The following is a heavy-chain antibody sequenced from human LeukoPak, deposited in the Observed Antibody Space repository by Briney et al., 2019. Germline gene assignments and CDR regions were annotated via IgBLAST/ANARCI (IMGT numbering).Heavy chain of an antibody. Sequence: SVKVSCKASGGTFSSYAISWVRQAPGQGLEWMGGIIPIFGTANYAQKFQGRVTITADESTSTAYMELSSLRSEDTAVYYCARVRDSGSYFYPWFDPWGQGTLVTVSS. CDR2: IIPIFGTA. J-gene: IGHJ5*02. CDR1: GGTFSSYA. CDR3: ARVRDSGSYFYPWFDP. V-gene: IGHV1-69*13. D-gene: IGHD1-26*01.